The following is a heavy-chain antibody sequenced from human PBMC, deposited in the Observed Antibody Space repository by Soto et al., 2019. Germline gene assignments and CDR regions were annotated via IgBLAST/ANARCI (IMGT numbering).Heavy chain of an antibody. CDR1: GFTFSSYS. CDR3: ARDPLHSSGSYYNGRNWFDP. D-gene: IGHD3-10*01. J-gene: IGHJ5*02. Sequence: PGGSLRLSCAASGFTFSSYSMNWVRQAPGKGLEWVSSISSSSSYIYYADSVKGRFTISRDNAKNSLYLQMNSLRAEDTAVYYCARDPLHSSGSYYNGRNWFDPWGQGTLDTV. V-gene: IGHV3-21*01. CDR2: ISSSSSYI.